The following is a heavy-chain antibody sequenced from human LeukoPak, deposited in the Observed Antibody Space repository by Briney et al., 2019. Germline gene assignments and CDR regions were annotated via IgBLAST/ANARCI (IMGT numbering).Heavy chain of an antibody. J-gene: IGHJ4*02. CDR3: ARGLYSSGWYPY. D-gene: IGHD6-19*01. CDR2: IYYSGST. Sequence: SETLSLTCTVSGGSISSYYWSWIRQPPGKGLEWIGYIYYSGSTNYNPSLKSRVTISVDTSKNQFSLKLSSVTAADTAVYYCARGLYSSGWYPYWGQGTLVTVSS. CDR1: GGSISSYY. V-gene: IGHV4-59*01.